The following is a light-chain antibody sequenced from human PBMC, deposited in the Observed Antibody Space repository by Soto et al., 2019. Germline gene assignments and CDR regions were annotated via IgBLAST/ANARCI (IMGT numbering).Light chain of an antibody. CDR1: QSVGRS. J-gene: IGKJ1*01. CDR2: GVS. V-gene: IGKV1-5*01. Sequence: DIQLTQSPSTLSASVGDRVTITCRASQSVGRSLAWYQQQPGKAPKLLIYGVSTLESGVPSRFSGFGSGTGFTLSISSLQPGDFGTYYCQQFYKGWTFGQGTKV. CDR3: QQFYKGWT.